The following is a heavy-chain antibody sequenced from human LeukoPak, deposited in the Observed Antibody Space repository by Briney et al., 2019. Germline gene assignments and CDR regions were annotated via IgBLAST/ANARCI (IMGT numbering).Heavy chain of an antibody. V-gene: IGHV4-34*01. CDR2: ISHGEGT. J-gene: IGHJ4*02. CDR1: SESFSGGY. D-gene: IGHD4-11*01. CDR3: ARGLDHSKTGY. Sequence: PSETLSLTCAAYSESFSGGYWSWIRQPPGKGLDWIGEISHGEGTNYNPSLKSRVTISVDTSKNQFSLKLTSVTAADTAVYYCARGLDHSKTGYWGQGTLVTVSS.